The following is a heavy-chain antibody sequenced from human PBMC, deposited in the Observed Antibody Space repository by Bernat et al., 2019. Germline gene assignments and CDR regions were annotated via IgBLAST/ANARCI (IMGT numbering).Heavy chain of an antibody. CDR1: VFPFSSYE. Sequence: EVQLVESGGGLVQPGGSLRLSCAASVFPFSSYEMNWVRQAPGKGLEWVSYISSSGSTIYIADFVKGRFTISRDNAKNSLYLQMNSLRAEDTAVYYCARVVNSGYDRPIDSWGQGTLVTVSS. CDR3: ARVVNSGYDRPIDS. J-gene: IGHJ4*02. V-gene: IGHV3-48*03. D-gene: IGHD5-12*01. CDR2: ISSSGSTI.